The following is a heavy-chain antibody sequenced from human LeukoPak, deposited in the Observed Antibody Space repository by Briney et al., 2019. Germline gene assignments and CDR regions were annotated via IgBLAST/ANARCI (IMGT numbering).Heavy chain of an antibody. V-gene: IGHV3-30-3*01. D-gene: IGHD3-22*01. CDR1: GFTFSTYD. CDR2: ISYDGSNK. Sequence: GRSLRLSCAASGFTFSTYDMHWVRQAPGKGLEWVAVISYDGSNKYYADSVKGRFTISRDNSKNTLYLQMNSLRAEDTAVYYCARSRGYYDSMTSTDYWGQGTLVTVSS. J-gene: IGHJ4*02. CDR3: ARSRGYYDSMTSTDY.